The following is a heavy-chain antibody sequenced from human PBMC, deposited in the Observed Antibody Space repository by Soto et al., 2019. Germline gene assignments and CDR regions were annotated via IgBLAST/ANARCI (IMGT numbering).Heavy chain of an antibody. V-gene: IGHV1-3*01. CDR1: GYTSTSYG. D-gene: IGHD3-22*01. Sequence: ASVKVSCKASGYTSTSYGINWVRQAPGRGLEWMGWINPGNGNTKYSQQFQGRVIIDRDTSASTAYMELSSLRSEDTAVYYCARGGYFDSSNYLDYWGLGTLVTVSS. CDR2: INPGNGNT. CDR3: ARGGYFDSSNYLDY. J-gene: IGHJ4*02.